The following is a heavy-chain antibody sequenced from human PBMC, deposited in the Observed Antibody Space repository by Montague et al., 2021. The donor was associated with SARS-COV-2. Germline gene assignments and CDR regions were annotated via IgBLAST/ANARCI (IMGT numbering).Heavy chain of an antibody. CDR3: ERVQGITMIVVVIGAFDI. V-gene: IGHV4-31*03. CDR1: GGSISSCCYY. Sequence: TLSLTCTVSGGSISSCCYYWSWIRPHPGQGLVWIVYIYYSGSSYYNLSLKIRVTISVATSKNQFSLKLISLTAADTAVYYCERVQGITMIVVVIGAFDIWGQGTMVTVSS. CDR2: IYYSGSS. J-gene: IGHJ3*02. D-gene: IGHD3-22*01.